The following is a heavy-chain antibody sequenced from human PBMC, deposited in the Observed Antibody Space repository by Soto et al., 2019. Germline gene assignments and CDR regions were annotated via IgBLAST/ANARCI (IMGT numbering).Heavy chain of an antibody. V-gene: IGHV3-73*01. CDR1: GVTFSGSA. J-gene: IGHJ6*02. CDR2: IRSKANSYAT. D-gene: IGHD3-3*01. CDR3: TRLRYDFWSGYYEGSYYYGMDV. Sequence: GGSLRLSCAASGVTFSGSAMHLVRQASVKGLEWVGRIRSKANSYATAHAASVKGRFTISRDDSKNTAYLQMNSLKTEDTAVYYCTRLRYDFWSGYYEGSYYYGMDVWGQGTTVTVSS.